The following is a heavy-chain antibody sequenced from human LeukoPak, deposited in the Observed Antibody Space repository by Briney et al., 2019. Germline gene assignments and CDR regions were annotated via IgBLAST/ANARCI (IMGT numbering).Heavy chain of an antibody. CDR2: INPNSGGT. Sequence: ASVKVSCKASGYTFTGYYMHWVRQAPGQGLEWMGWINPNSGGTSYAQKFQGRVTMTRDTSISTAYMELSRLRSDDTAVYYCARGDFWSGLGFDYWGQGTLVTVSS. J-gene: IGHJ4*02. D-gene: IGHD3-3*01. CDR1: GYTFTGYY. V-gene: IGHV1-2*02. CDR3: ARGDFWSGLGFDY.